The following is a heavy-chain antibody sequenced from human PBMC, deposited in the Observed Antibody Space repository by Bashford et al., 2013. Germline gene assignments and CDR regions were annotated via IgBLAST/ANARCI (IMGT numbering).Heavy chain of an antibody. CDR3: AKDYYYDSSGYLLRSAFDI. J-gene: IGHJ3*02. CDR1: GGTFSSYA. V-gene: IGHV1-69*13. CDR2: IIPIFGTA. Sequence: SVKVSCKASGGTFSSYAISWVRQAPGQGLEWMGGIIPIFGTANYAQKFQGRVTITADESTSTAYMELSSLRSEDTAVYYCAKDYYYDSSGYLLRSAFDIWGQGTMVTVSS. D-gene: IGHD3-22*01.